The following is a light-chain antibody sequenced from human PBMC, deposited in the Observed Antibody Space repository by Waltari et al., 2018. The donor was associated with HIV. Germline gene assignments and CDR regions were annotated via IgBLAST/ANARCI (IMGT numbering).Light chain of an antibody. J-gene: IGLJ2*01. Sequence: QSALTQSASVSGSPGQSITISCTGTSSDVGSYNLVSLYQQHPGKAPKLMIYDVTNRPSGVSNRFSGSKSGNTASLTISGLQAEDEADYYCSSYTTSSTFHVVFGGGTKLTVL. CDR2: DVT. CDR3: SSYTTSSTFHVV. V-gene: IGLV2-14*02. CDR1: SSDVGSYNL.